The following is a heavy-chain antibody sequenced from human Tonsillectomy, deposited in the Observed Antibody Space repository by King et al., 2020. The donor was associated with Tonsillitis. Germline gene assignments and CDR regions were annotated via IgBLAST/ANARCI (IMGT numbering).Heavy chain of an antibody. CDR1: GGSISSYY. CDR2: IYYSGST. CDR3: ARHDPFLLDV. V-gene: IGHV4-59*08. D-gene: IGHD2/OR15-2a*01. J-gene: IGHJ6*04. Sequence: VQLQESGPGLVKPSETLSLTCTVSGGSISSYYWSWIRQSPGKGLEWIGYIYYSGSTNINHTLKSRVTISVDTSKNQFSLKLSSVTAADTAVYYCARHDPFLLDVWGTGTTVTVSS.